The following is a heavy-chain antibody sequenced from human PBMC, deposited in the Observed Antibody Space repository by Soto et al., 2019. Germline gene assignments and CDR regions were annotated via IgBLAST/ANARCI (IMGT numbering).Heavy chain of an antibody. Sequence: PSVTLSHTCTVAGGSLQGGSYSWSWIRQPPGKGLEWIGYIYYNGNTNYNPSLKSRVAMSVDTSKNQFSLNLTSVTAADMAVYYCARALRGDYWGQGTLVTVSS. D-gene: IGHD3-10*01. CDR1: GGSLQGGSYS. CDR3: ARALRGDY. V-gene: IGHV4-61*01. CDR2: IYYNGNT. J-gene: IGHJ4*02.